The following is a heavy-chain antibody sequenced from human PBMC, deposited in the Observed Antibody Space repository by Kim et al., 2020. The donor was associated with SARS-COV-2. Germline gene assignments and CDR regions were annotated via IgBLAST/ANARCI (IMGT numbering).Heavy chain of an antibody. CDR3: ARDLIAAAGTSYSFDI. Sequence: SVKNRIPINPDTSKNQFSLQLNSVTPEDTAVYYCARDLIAAAGTSYSFDIWGQGTMVTVSS. D-gene: IGHD6-13*01. V-gene: IGHV6-1*01. J-gene: IGHJ3*02.